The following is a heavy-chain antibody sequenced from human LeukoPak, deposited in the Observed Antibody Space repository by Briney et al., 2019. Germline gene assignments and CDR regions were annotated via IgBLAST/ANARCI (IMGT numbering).Heavy chain of an antibody. D-gene: IGHD3-10*01. Sequence: GGSLRLSCAASGFTFDDYAMHWVRQAPGKGLEWVSRIYSDESTTYYADSVKGRFTISIDNAKNTLYLQMNSLRAEDTAMYYCARVSGSRNYYFGAFDIWGQGTMVTVSS. CDR2: IYSDESTT. CDR3: ARVSGSRNYYFGAFDI. CDR1: GFTFDDYA. V-gene: IGHV3-74*01. J-gene: IGHJ3*02.